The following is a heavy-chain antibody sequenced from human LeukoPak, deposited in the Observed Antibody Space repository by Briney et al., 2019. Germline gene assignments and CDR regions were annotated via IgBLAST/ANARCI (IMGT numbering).Heavy chain of an antibody. CDR2: INTSGST. CDR3: ARGAYASGSLGCFDP. J-gene: IGHJ5*02. CDR1: GGSTSSYY. D-gene: IGHD3-10*01. Sequence: SETLSLTCSVSGGSTSSYYWSWIRQPAGQGLEWIGRINTSGSTNYNPSLKSRVTISMDTTKNQFSLRLSSVIAADTAVYYCARGAYASGSLGCFDPWGRGTLVTVSS. V-gene: IGHV4-4*07.